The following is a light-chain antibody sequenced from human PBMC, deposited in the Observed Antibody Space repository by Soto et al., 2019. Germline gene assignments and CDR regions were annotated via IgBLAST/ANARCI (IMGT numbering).Light chain of an antibody. Sequence: QAAVTQEPSLTVSPGGTVTLTCGSSTGAVTSGNYPYWFQKKPGQAPRTLIYDTTNKQSWTPARLSGSLRGGKAALTLAGAQTDDEADYYCLLSYSGTNWVFGGGTHRTV. CDR2: DTT. V-gene: IGLV7-46*01. CDR1: TGAVTSGNY. CDR3: LLSYSGTNWV. J-gene: IGLJ3*02.